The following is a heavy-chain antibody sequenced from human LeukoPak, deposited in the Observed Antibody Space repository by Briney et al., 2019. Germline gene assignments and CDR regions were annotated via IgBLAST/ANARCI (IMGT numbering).Heavy chain of an antibody. D-gene: IGHD5-24*01. CDR2: ISAYNGNT. V-gene: IGHV1-18*01. Sequence: VASVKVSCKASGYTFTSYGISWVRQAPGQGLEWMGWISAYNGNTNYAQKLQGRVTMTTDTSTSTAYMELSSLRSEDTAVYYCARAGGDGYNTDAFDIWGQGTMVTVSS. CDR1: GYTFTSYG. CDR3: ARAGGDGYNTDAFDI. J-gene: IGHJ3*02.